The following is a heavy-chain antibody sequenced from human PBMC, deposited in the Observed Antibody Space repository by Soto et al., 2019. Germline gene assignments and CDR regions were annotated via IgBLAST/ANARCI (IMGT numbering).Heavy chain of an antibody. D-gene: IGHD2-15*01. CDR3: ARGGLGYCSGGSCYSAELSRYYYGMDV. CDR1: GGSLSRGGYH. V-gene: IGHV4-31*03. CDR2: IYYSGST. Sequence: SENLSLTCTVSGGSLSRGGYHWSWIRPHPGKGPEWVGDIYYSGSTYYNPSLKSRVTISVDTSKNQFSLKLSSVTAADTAVYYCARGGLGYCSGGSCYSAELSRYYYGMDVWGQGTTVTVSS. J-gene: IGHJ6*02.